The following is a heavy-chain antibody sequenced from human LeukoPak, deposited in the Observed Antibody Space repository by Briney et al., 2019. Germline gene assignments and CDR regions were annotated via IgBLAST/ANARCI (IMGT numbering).Heavy chain of an antibody. Sequence: GGSLRLSCAASGFTFSSYSMNWVRQAPGQGLEWVSYISSSSSTIYYADSVKGRFTISRGNAKNSLYLQMNSLRAEDTAVYYCAKSQYYYDSSAAAGAFDIWGQGTMVTVSS. V-gene: IGHV3-48*04. D-gene: IGHD3-22*01. CDR3: AKSQYYYDSSAAAGAFDI. CDR2: ISSSSSTI. J-gene: IGHJ3*02. CDR1: GFTFSSYS.